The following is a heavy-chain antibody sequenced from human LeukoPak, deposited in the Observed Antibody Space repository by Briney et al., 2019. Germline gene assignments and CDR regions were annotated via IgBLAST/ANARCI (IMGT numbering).Heavy chain of an antibody. CDR3: ARGHIVVVPAAGSYYYYMDV. D-gene: IGHD2-2*01. V-gene: IGHV4-30-4*01. CDR1: GGSISSGNYY. Sequence: PSETLSLTCTVSGGSISSGNYYWSWIRQPPGKGLECIGYINYSGSVYYNPSLKSRVTISVDTSKNQFSLKLSSVTAADTAVYYCARGHIVVVPAAGSYYYYMDVWGKGTTVTVSS. CDR2: INYSGSV. J-gene: IGHJ6*03.